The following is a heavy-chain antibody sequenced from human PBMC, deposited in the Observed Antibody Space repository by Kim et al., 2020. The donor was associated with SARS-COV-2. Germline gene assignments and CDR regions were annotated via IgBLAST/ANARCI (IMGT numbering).Heavy chain of an antibody. CDR3: ARDWGFQGYYGMDV. J-gene: IGHJ6*02. Sequence: GGSLRLSCAASGFTFSSYSMNWVRQAPGKGLEWVSSISSSSSYIYYADSVKGRFTISRDNAKNSLYLQMNSLRAEDTAVYYCARDWGFQGYYGMDVWGQGTTVTVSS. CDR1: GFTFSSYS. V-gene: IGHV3-21*01. D-gene: IGHD3-16*01. CDR2: ISSSSSYI.